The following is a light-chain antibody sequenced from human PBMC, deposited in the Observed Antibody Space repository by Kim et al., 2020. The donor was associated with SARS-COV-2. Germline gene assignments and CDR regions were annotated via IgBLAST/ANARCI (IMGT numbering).Light chain of an antibody. CDR1: RSISNF. CDR2: AVY. Sequence: DIQLTQSPSSLSASVGERVTITCRASRSISNFFNWYQKKPGQAPKLLFYAVYSLQSSVPSRFSAIGSGKDFALTSSGLQPEELASCYCQQSYDTPLTFGGGTTVDIK. V-gene: IGKV1-39*01. CDR3: QQSYDTPLT. J-gene: IGKJ4*01.